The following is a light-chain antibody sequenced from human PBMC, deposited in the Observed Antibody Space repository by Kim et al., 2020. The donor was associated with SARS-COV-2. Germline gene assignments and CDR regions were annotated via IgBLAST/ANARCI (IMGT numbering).Light chain of an antibody. CDR1: KLGDKY. V-gene: IGLV3-1*01. CDR2: QDN. Sequence: SYELTQPPSVSVFPGQTASITCSGDKLGDKYASWYQQKSGQSPVLVIYQDNKRPSGIPERFSGSNSGNTATLTISGTQAMDEADYYCQAWDSSTYVFGPGTEVT. CDR3: QAWDSSTYV. J-gene: IGLJ1*01.